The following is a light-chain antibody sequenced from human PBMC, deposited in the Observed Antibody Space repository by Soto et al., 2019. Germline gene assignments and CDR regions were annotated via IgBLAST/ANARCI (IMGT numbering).Light chain of an antibody. J-gene: IGLJ2*01. CDR2: GTS. V-gene: IGLV1-40*01. Sequence: QAVVTQPPSVSGAPGQRVTISCTGSSSNIGAGYDVHWYQQLPGTAPKLLIFGTSYRSSGVPDRFSGSKSGTSASLAITGLRAEDEADYYCQSSDTSLSGSEVFGGGTKLTVL. CDR1: SSNIGAGYD. CDR3: QSSDTSLSGSEV.